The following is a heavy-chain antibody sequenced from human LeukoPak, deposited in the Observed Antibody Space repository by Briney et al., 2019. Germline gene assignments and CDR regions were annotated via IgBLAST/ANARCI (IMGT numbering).Heavy chain of an antibody. J-gene: IGHJ6*03. V-gene: IGHV4-61*02. Sequence: SQTLSLTCTVSGGSISSGNYYWSWIRQPAGKGLEWIGRIYTSGSTNYNPSLKSRVTISVDTSKNQFSLKLSSVTAADTAVYYCARVREYYMDVWGKGTTVTVSS. CDR3: ARVREYYMDV. CDR2: IYTSGST. CDR1: GGSISSGNYY. D-gene: IGHD1-26*01.